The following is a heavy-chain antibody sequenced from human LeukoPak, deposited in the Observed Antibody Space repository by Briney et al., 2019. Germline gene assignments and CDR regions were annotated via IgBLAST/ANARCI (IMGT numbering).Heavy chain of an antibody. CDR2: IYYSGST. Sequence: NSAESLSLTCTVSGGSTSGYYWSWIRQPRGKGLEWIGHIYYSGSTSYNPSLKSRVTISVDTSKNQFSLKLRSVTAADTAVYYCARQVLMVRGVIIMGYYFDYWGQGTLVTVSS. CDR3: ARQVLMVRGVIIMGYYFDY. V-gene: IGHV4-59*08. CDR1: GGSTSGYY. D-gene: IGHD3-10*01. J-gene: IGHJ4*02.